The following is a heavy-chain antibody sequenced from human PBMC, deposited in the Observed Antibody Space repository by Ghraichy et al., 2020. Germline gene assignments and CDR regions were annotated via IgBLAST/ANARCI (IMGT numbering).Heavy chain of an antibody. J-gene: IGHJ3*02. CDR1: GFTFSSYG. CDR2: IWYDGSNK. Sequence: GGSLRLSCAASGFTFSSYGMHWVRQAPGKGLEWVAVIWYDGSNKYYADSVKGLFTISRDNSKNTLYLQMNSLRAEDTAVYYCARDDALDYYDGSEGAFDIWGQGTMVTVSS. CDR3: ARDDALDYYDGSEGAFDI. V-gene: IGHV3-33*01. D-gene: IGHD3-22*01.